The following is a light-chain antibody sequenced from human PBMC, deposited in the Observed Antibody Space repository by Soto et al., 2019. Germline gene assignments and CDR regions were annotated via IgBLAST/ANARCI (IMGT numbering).Light chain of an antibody. Sequence: QSVLTQPASVSGSPGQSITISCTGTSSDVGDYNYVSWYQHHPGKAPKLMIYDVSNRPSGVSNRFSGSKSGNTASLTISGRQAEDEADYYCSSYPSSSTVFGGGTKLTVL. V-gene: IGLV2-14*03. CDR3: SSYPSSSTV. CDR1: SSDVGDYNY. CDR2: DVS. J-gene: IGLJ2*01.